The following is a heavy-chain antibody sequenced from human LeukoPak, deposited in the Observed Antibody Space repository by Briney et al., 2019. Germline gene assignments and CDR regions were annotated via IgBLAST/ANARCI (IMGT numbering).Heavy chain of an antibody. CDR2: IYYSGST. CDR1: GGSISSYY. Sequence: SETLSLTCTVSGGSISSYYWSWIRQPPGKGLEWIGYIYYSGSTNYNPSLKSRVTISVDTSKNQFSLKLSSVTAADTAVYCCARVWRSYYAFDIWGQGTMVTVSS. J-gene: IGHJ3*02. CDR3: ARVWRSYYAFDI. V-gene: IGHV4-59*01. D-gene: IGHD1-26*01.